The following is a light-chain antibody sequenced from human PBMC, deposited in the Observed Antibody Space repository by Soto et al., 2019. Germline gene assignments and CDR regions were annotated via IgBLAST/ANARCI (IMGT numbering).Light chain of an antibody. CDR3: CSYAGSKTVS. CDR2: EVS. Sequence: QSALTQPASVSGSPGQSITISCTGTSSDVGGYNLVSWYQHHPGKAPKVMIYEVSKRPSGVSNRFSGSKSGNSASLTISGLQAEDEADYYCCSYAGSKTVSFGGGTKLTVL. V-gene: IGLV2-23*02. CDR1: SSDVGGYNL. J-gene: IGLJ2*01.